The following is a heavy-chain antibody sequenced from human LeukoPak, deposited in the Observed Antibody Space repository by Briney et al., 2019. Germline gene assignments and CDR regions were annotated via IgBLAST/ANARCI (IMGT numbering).Heavy chain of an antibody. CDR2: ISSSSSYI. CDR1: GSTFSSYS. D-gene: IGHD3-22*01. J-gene: IGHJ4*02. V-gene: IGHV3-21*01. CDR3: ARSPYDSSGYYSW. Sequence: GGSLRLSCAASGSTFSSYSMNWVRQAPGKGLEWVSSISSSSSYIYYADSVKGRFTIPRDNAKNSLYLQMNSLRAEDTAVYYCARSPYDSSGYYSWWGQGTLVTVSS.